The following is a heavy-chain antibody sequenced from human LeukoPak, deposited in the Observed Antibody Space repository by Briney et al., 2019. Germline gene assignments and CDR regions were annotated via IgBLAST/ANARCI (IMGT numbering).Heavy chain of an antibody. CDR2: SKSRSEGVTT. CDR3: SAYYNGRGDY. D-gene: IGHD3-10*01. J-gene: IGHJ4*02. V-gene: IGHV3-15*01. Sequence: GGSLRLSCAASGVTLSKDWVTWVRQAPGGGLEGVGRSKSRSEGVTTEYAARVKGRFTISRDDSRNTVYLQMNSLKIEDAAVYYCSAYYNGRGDYWGQGPLVTVSS. CDR1: GVTLSKDW.